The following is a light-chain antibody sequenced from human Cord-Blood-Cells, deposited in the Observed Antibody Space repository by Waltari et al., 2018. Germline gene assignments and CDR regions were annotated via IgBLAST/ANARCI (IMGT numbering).Light chain of an antibody. CDR2: EVS. CDR1: SSDVRGYNY. V-gene: IGLV2-14*01. Sequence: QSALTQPASVSGSPGQSIIIPCTGTSSDVRGYNYVSWYQQHPGQAPKLMIYEVSHRPSGVSNRFAASKSGNTASLTISGLQAEDEADYYCSSYTSSSTLVFGTGTKVTVL. J-gene: IGLJ1*01. CDR3: SSYTSSSTLV.